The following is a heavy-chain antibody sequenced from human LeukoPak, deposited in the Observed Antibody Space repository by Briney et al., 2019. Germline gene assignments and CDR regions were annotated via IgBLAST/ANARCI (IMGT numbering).Heavy chain of an antibody. CDR3: AKGRYGDYAAFDY. J-gene: IGHJ4*02. CDR2: ISGSGGST. V-gene: IGHV3-23*01. CDR1: GFTISSYA. Sequence: PGGSLRLSCAASGFTISSYAMSWVRQAPGKGLEGVSAISGSGGSTYYADSVKGRFTISRDNSKNTLYLQMNSLRAEDTAVYYCAKGRYGDYAAFDYWGQGTLVTVSS. D-gene: IGHD4-17*01.